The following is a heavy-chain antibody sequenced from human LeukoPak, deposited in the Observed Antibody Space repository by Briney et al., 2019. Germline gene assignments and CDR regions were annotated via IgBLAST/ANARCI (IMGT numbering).Heavy chain of an antibody. CDR2: INHSGST. Sequence: SETLSLTCAVYGGSFSGYYWSWIRQPPGKGLEWIGEINHSGSTNYNPSLKSRVTISVDTSKNQFSLKLSSVAAADTAVYYCARGGRQQQLVLSFVDYWGQGTLVTVSS. CDR3: ARGGRQQQLVLSFVDY. V-gene: IGHV4-34*01. J-gene: IGHJ4*02. CDR1: GGSFSGYY. D-gene: IGHD6-13*01.